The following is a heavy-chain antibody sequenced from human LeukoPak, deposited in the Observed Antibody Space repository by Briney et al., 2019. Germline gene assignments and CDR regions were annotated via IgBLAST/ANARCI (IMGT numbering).Heavy chain of an antibody. CDR3: AGSLGDDRDAFDI. J-gene: IGHJ3*02. CDR1: GYTFTSYD. V-gene: IGHV1-8*01. Sequence: ASVKVSCKASGYTFTSYDINWVRQATGQGLEWMGWMNPNSGNTGYAQKFQGRVTMTRNTSISTAYMELSSLRSEDTAVYYCAGSLGDDRDAFDIWGQGTMVTVSS. D-gene: IGHD3-16*01. CDR2: MNPNSGNT.